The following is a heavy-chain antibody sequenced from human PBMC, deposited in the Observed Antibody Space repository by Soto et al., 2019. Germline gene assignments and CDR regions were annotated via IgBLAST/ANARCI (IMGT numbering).Heavy chain of an antibody. D-gene: IGHD6-13*01. CDR1: GYSFTSYW. CDR3: ARHDDGISAAGSPYYYYGMDV. CDR2: IYPGDSDT. Sequence: GESLKISCKGSGYSFTSYWIGWVRQMPGKGLEWMGIIYPGDSDTRYSPSFQGQVTISADKSISTAYLQWSSLKASDTAMYYCARHDDGISAAGSPYYYYGMDVWGQGTTVTVSS. J-gene: IGHJ6*02. V-gene: IGHV5-51*01.